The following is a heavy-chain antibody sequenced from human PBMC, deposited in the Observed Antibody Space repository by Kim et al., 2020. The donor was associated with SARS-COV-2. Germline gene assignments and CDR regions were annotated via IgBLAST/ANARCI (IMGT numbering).Heavy chain of an antibody. J-gene: IGHJ4*01. CDR2: IYYSGST. D-gene: IGHD3-16*02. V-gene: IGHV4-39*01. CDR1: GGSISSSSYY. CDR3: AVGPMITVGGVIFKFD. Sequence: SETLSLTCTVSGGSISSSSYYWGWIRQPPGKGLEWIGSIYYSGSTYYNPSLKSRVTISVDTSKNQFSLKLSSVTAADTAVYYCAVGPMITVGGVIFKFD.